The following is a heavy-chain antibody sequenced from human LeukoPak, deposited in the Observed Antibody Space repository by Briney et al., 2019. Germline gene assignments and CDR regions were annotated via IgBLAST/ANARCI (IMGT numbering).Heavy chain of an antibody. CDR3: ARGSLMITFGGVIVLRATNWFDP. J-gene: IGHJ5*02. CDR1: GGSISSSSYY. V-gene: IGHV4-39*07. Sequence: PSETLSLTCTVSGGSISSSSYYWGWIRQPPGKGLEWIGSIYYSGSTYYNPSLKSRVTISVDTSKNQFSLKLSSVTAADTAVYYCARGSLMITFGGVIVLRATNWFDPWGQGTLVTVSS. CDR2: IYYSGST. D-gene: IGHD3-16*02.